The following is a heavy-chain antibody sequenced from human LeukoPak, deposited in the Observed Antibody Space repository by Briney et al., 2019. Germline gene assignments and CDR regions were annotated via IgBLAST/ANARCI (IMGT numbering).Heavy chain of an antibody. J-gene: IGHJ4*02. D-gene: IGHD1-1*01. CDR1: GFIFSGHT. V-gene: IGHV3-21*06. CDR3: VRKMKTGSSSGDYDY. Sequence: PGGSLRLSCVASGFIFSGHTMNWVRQAPGRGLEWVSSISTSSTYKHYADSVEGRFTIPRDNPKNSLYLQMNSLRADDTAMYFCVRKMKTGSSSGDYDYWGQGVLVTVSS. CDR2: ISTSSTYK.